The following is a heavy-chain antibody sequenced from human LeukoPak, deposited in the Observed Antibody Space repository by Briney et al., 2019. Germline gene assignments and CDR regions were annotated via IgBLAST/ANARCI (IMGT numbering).Heavy chain of an antibody. J-gene: IGHJ6*02. V-gene: IGHV3-33*01. CDR3: ARDDSSSSRGAHTDYYGMDV. CDR2: IWYDGSNK. D-gene: IGHD6-6*01. CDR1: GFTFSSYG. Sequence: GGSLRLSCAASGFTFSSYGMHWVRQAPGKGLEWVAVIWYDGSNKYYADSVKGRFTISRDNSKNTLYLQMNSLRAEDTAVYYCARDDSSSSRGAHTDYYGMDVWGQGTTVTVSS.